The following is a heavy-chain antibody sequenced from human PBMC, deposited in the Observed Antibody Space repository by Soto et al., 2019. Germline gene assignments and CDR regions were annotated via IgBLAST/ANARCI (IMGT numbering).Heavy chain of an antibody. Sequence: EVQLSESGGGLVQPGGSLRLSCAASGFAFGDYAMTWVRQAPGKGLEWVSGISISGGSTYDADSVKGRFAISRDNSKNTLYLQMTSLRAEDTAVYYCAKDLFGLSSGPTKCYEGAAYYFGHWGQGTLVTVSS. J-gene: IGHJ4*02. CDR3: AKDLFGLSSGPTKCYEGAAYYFGH. V-gene: IGHV3-23*01. D-gene: IGHD3-22*01. CDR2: ISISGGST. CDR1: GFAFGDYA.